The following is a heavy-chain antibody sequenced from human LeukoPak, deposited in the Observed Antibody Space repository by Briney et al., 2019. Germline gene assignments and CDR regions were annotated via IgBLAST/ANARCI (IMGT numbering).Heavy chain of an antibody. D-gene: IGHD5-18*01. Sequence: PSETLSLTCIVSGGSISGSSYPWAWIRQPPGKGLECSGCKHYSGGTRYNCSLSSRLTISVNTSKNQISLRLTSVTAAYTAVYYCARGRSYGFDFDAWGPGTLVIVSS. CDR3: ARGRSYGFDFDA. CDR1: GGSISGSSYP. J-gene: IGHJ4*02. V-gene: IGHV4-61*05. CDR2: KHYSGGT.